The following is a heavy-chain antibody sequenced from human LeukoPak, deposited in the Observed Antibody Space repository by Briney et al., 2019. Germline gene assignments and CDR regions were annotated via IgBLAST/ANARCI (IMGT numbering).Heavy chain of an antibody. CDR3: ARDIKEEDYDILTGYSADDY. CDR2: INPSNGGT. Sequence: ASVKVSCKASGYTFTDYYMHWVRQAPGQGLEWMGRINPSNGGTNYAQKFQGRVTMTRDTSISTAYMELSRLRSHDKAMDYCARDIKEEDYDILTGYSADDYWGQGTLVTVSS. V-gene: IGHV1-2*06. J-gene: IGHJ4*02. D-gene: IGHD3-9*01. CDR1: GYTFTDYY.